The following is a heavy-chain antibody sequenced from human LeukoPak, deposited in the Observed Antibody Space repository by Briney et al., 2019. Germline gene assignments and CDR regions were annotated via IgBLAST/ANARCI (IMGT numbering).Heavy chain of an antibody. J-gene: IGHJ4*02. CDR1: GFTFSSYW. CDR2: INHNGNVN. Sequence: GGSLRLSCAASGFTFSSYWMNWARQAPGKGLEWVASINHNGNVNYYVDSVKGRFTISRDNAKNSLYLQMNSLRAEDTAVYYCARTGPYYYDSSAFDYWGQGTLVTVSS. CDR3: ARTGPYYYDSSAFDY. V-gene: IGHV3-7*03. D-gene: IGHD3-22*01.